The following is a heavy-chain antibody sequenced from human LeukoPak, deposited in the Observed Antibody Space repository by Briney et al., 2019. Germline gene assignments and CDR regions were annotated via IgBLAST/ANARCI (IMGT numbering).Heavy chain of an antibody. CDR2: ITTISHYI. J-gene: IGHJ5*02. V-gene: IGHV3-21*01. CDR3: ARSGGPGTYHQLRYNWFDP. D-gene: IGHD3-10*01. Sequence: PGGSLRLSCAASGFTVSSNYMSWVRQAPGKGLEWVSSITTISHYIYYAGAVRGRFTISRDNAKNSLYLQMNSLRGEDTAVYYCARSGGPGTYHQLRYNWFDPWGQGTLVTVSS. CDR1: GFTVSSNY.